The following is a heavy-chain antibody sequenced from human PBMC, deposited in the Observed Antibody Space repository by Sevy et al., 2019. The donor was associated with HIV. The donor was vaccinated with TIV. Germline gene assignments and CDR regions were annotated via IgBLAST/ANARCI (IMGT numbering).Heavy chain of an antibody. J-gene: IGHJ4*02. Sequence: GGSLRLSCAASGFSFSTYWMTWVRRAPGKGLEWVATRNQDGTERDYVDSVKGRSTISRDNPKTSLFLQMNSLSAEDTGVYYCAGGGLGGFSYSLDCWGQGTLVTVSS. CDR3: AGGGLGGFSYSLDC. CDR2: RNQDGTER. D-gene: IGHD3-16*01. CDR1: GFSFSTYW. V-gene: IGHV3-7*04.